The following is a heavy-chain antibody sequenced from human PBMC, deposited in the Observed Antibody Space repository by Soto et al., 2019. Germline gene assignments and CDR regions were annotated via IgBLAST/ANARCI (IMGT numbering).Heavy chain of an antibody. CDR2: ISGSGGST. J-gene: IGHJ6*02. CDR1: GFTFSSYA. Sequence: GGSLRLSCAASGFTFSSYAMSWVRQAPGKGLEWVSAISGSGGSTYYADSVKGRFTISRDNSKNTLYLQMNSLRAEDTVVYYCAKEVRGYDFWSGYSWTVGYGMDVWGQGTTVTVSS. D-gene: IGHD3-3*01. V-gene: IGHV3-23*01. CDR3: AKEVRGYDFWSGYSWTVGYGMDV.